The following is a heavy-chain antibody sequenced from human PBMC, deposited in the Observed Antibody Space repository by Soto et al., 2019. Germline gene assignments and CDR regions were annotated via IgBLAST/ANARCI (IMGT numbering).Heavy chain of an antibody. CDR2: ILANGNT. D-gene: IGHD3-22*01. J-gene: IGHJ1*01. CDR3: AREDESSGHAGTFRL. V-gene: IGHV3-23*01. Sequence: PGGSLRLSCAASGFTFSTYTMNWVRQAPGKGLEWVAAILANGNTYYADSVKGRFIISRDSPKNTVYLQVNSLRAEDTAVYYCAREDESSGHAGTFRLWGQGTLVTVSS. CDR1: GFTFSTYT.